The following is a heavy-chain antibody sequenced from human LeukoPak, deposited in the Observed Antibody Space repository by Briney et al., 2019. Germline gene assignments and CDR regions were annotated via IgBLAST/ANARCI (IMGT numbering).Heavy chain of an antibody. J-gene: IGHJ6*02. CDR3: ARQVVDERLTTIVRGRIYYGMDV. CDR1: DGSISSYY. V-gene: IGHV4-59*08. CDR2: IYYSGST. D-gene: IGHD3-10*01. Sequence: SETLSLNCTVSDGSISSYYWSWLRQPPGKGREGIGYIYYSGSTNYNPSLKSRVTISVDTSKNQFSLKLSSVTAADTAVYYCARQVVDERLTTIVRGRIYYGMDVWGQGTTVTVSS.